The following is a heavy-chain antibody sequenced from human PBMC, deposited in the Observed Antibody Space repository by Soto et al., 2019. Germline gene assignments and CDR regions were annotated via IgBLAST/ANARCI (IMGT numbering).Heavy chain of an antibody. CDR3: AGREYHYYYYGMDV. V-gene: IGHV1-69*06. Sequence: SVKVSCKASGGTFSSYAISWVRQAPGQGLEWMGGIIPIFGTANYAQKFQGRVTITADKSTSTAYMELSSLRSEDTAVYYRAGREYHYYYYGMDVWGQGTTVTVSS. J-gene: IGHJ6*02. CDR1: GGTFSSYA. D-gene: IGHD2-2*01. CDR2: IIPIFGTA.